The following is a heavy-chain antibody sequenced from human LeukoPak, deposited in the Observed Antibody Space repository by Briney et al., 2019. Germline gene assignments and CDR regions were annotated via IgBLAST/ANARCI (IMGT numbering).Heavy chain of an antibody. D-gene: IGHD6-13*01. V-gene: IGHV3-21*01. J-gene: IGHJ4*02. CDR1: GFTFSSYS. Sequence: GGSLRLSCAASGFTFSSYSMNWVRQAPGKGLEWVSSISSSSSYIYYADSVKGRFTISRDNAKNSLYLQMNSLRAEDTAVYYCARSPTGYSNSWYDYRGQGTLVTVSS. CDR3: ARSPTGYSNSWYDY. CDR2: ISSSSSYI.